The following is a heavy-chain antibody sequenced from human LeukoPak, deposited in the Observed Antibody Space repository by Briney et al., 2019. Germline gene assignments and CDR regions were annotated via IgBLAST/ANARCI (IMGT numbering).Heavy chain of an antibody. V-gene: IGHV4-30-4*01. Sequence: SQTLSVTCTVSGGSIFSGDYYWNWIRRPPGKGLEWIGYIYYNGITYYNPSLESRVTISVDTSKNQFSLKLSSVTAADTAVYYCARGDYNDGAGYLDHWGQGTLVPVSS. D-gene: IGHD3-22*01. CDR1: GGSIFSGDYY. CDR3: ARGDYNDGAGYLDH. CDR2: IYYNGIT. J-gene: IGHJ5*02.